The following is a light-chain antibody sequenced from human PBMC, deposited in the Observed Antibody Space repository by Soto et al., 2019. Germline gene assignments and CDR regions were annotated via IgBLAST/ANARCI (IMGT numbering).Light chain of an antibody. CDR1: QSINTY. CDR3: QQSDSTRFT. Sequence: FQMTQSPSSLSASVGDRVTITCRASQSINTYLNWYQFKPGTAPKLLIFSSSNLQTGVPSRFRGSGPGTQFTHTSARRQPEDAATDYWQQSDSTRFTFGPVTQVEI. V-gene: IGKV1-39*01. J-gene: IGKJ3*01. CDR2: SSS.